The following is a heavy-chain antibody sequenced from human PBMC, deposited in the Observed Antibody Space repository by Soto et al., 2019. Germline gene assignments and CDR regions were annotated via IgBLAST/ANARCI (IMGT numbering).Heavy chain of an antibody. V-gene: IGHV4-59*01. CDR1: GGSISSYY. CDR3: ARDRKRYHCISTSCYYYYYGMDV. Sequence: PSETLSLTCTVSGGSISSYYWSWIRQPPGKGLEWIGYIYYSGSTNYNPSLKSRVTISVDTSKNQFSLKLSSVTAADTAVYYCARDRKRYHCISTSCYYYYYGMDVWGQGTTVPVSS. CDR2: IYYSGST. D-gene: IGHD2-2*01. J-gene: IGHJ6*02.